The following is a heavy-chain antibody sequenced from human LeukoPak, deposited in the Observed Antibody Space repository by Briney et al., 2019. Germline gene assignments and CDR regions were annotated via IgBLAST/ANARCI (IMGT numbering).Heavy chain of an antibody. CDR1: GFTFSGFT. Sequence: GGSLRLSCAASGFTFSGFTMSWVRQAPGERLEWVSGILSTGRATYYADSVKGRFTISRDNSKNTLSLQMNSLRVEDTAVYYCAKDFKPDRKWDIDYWGQGILVTVSS. CDR3: AKDFKPDRKWDIDY. D-gene: IGHD1-26*01. J-gene: IGHJ4*02. V-gene: IGHV3-23*01. CDR2: ILSTGRAT.